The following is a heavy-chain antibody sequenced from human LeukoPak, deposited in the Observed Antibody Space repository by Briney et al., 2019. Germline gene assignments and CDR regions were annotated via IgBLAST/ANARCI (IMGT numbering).Heavy chain of an antibody. Sequence: QPGGSLRLSCAASGFTLSDYWMHWVRQAPGKGLVWVSRISTDGSSTTNADSVKGRFTISRDNAKNSLYLQMNSLRAEDTAVYYCAREATIFTDYWGQGTLVTVSS. J-gene: IGHJ4*02. V-gene: IGHV3-74*01. D-gene: IGHD3-3*01. CDR1: GFTLSDYW. CDR2: ISTDGSST. CDR3: AREATIFTDY.